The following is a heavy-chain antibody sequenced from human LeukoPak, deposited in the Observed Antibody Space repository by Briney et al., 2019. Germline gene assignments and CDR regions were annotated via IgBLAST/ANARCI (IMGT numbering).Heavy chain of an antibody. CDR1: GYTFTGYY. J-gene: IGHJ5*02. CDR3: ARGYYYDNSGYYA. D-gene: IGHD3-22*01. V-gene: IGHV1-2*02. CDR2: INPNSGGT. Sequence: ASVKVSCKASGYTFTGYYMHWVRQAPGQGLEWMGWINPNSGGTNYAQKFQGRVTMTRDTSISTAYMELSRLRSDDTAVYYCARGYYYDNSGYYAWGQGTLVTVSS.